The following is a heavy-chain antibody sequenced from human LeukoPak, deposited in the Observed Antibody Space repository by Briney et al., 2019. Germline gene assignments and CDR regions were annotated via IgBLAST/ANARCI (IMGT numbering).Heavy chain of an antibody. V-gene: IGHV1-69*13. CDR1: GGTFSSYA. CDR2: IIPIFGTA. J-gene: IGHJ4*02. D-gene: IGHD2-15*01. CDR3: ARDGYCSGGTCYSERTFDQ. Sequence: ASVKVSCKASGGTFSSYAISWVRQAPGQGLEWMGGIIPIFGTANYAQKFQGRVTITADESTSTAYMELSSLRSEDTAVYYCARDGYCSGGTCYSERTFDQWGQGTLVTVSS.